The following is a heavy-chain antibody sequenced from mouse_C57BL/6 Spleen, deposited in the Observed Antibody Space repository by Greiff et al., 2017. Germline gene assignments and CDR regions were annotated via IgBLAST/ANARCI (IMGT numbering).Heavy chain of an antibody. CDR3: TTTVVAFYAMDY. CDR1: GFTFSSYA. J-gene: IGHJ4*01. V-gene: IGHV5-9-1*02. CDR2: ISSGGDYI. D-gene: IGHD1-1*01. Sequence: EVNLVESGEGLVKPGGSLKLSCAASGFTFSSYAMSWVRQTPEKRLEWVAYISSGGDYIYYADTVKGRFTISRDNARNTLYLQMSSLKSEDTAMYYCTTTVVAFYAMDYWGQGTSVTVSS.